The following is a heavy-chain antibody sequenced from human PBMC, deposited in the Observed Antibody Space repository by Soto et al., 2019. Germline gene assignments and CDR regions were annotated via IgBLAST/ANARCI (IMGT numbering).Heavy chain of an antibody. Sequence: QVQLVQSGAEVKKPGSSVKVSCKASGGTFSSYTISWVRQAPGQGLEWMGRIIPILGIANYEQKFQGRVTIAADKSTRTAYMELSSLRSEDTAVYYSARVEGIVVVPAAMRGNWFDPWGQGTMDTVSS. CDR3: ARVEGIVVVPAAMRGNWFDP. J-gene: IGHJ5*02. D-gene: IGHD2-2*01. CDR2: IIPILGIA. V-gene: IGHV1-69*02. CDR1: GGTFSSYT.